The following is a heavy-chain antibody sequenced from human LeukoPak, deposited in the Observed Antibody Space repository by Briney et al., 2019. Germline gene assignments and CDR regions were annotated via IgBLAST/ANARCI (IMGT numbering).Heavy chain of an antibody. Sequence: PGGSLRLSCAASGFTFDDYAMHWVRQAPGKGLEWVSGISWNSGSIGYADTVKGRFTISRDNAKNSLYLQMNSLRAEDTALYYCAKAKYYYDSSGIDYWGQVILVTVSS. D-gene: IGHD3-22*01. CDR2: ISWNSGSI. J-gene: IGHJ4*02. V-gene: IGHV3-9*01. CDR1: GFTFDDYA. CDR3: AKAKYYYDSSGIDY.